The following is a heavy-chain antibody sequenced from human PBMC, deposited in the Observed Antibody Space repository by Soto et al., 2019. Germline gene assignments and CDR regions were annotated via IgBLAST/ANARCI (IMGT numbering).Heavy chain of an antibody. J-gene: IGHJ6*03. CDR1: GYTFTSYD. V-gene: IGHV1-8*01. D-gene: IGHD3-16*01. CDR3: ARPHSSDRLDYYYYYMDV. CDR2: MNPNSGNT. Sequence: QVQLVQSGAEVKKPGASVKVSCKASGYTFTSYDINWVRQATGQGLEWMGWMNPNSGNTGYAQKFQGRVTMTRNTSISTAYMELSSLRSEDTAVYYCARPHSSDRLDYYYYYMDVWGKGTTVTVSS.